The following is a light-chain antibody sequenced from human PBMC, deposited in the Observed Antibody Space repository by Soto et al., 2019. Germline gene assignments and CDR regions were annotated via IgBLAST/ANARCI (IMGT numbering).Light chain of an antibody. Sequence: IQMTQSPSSLSASIGDRVTITCRASQSISSYLNWYQQKPGKAPKLLIYDASSLQSGVPSRFSGSGSGTDFTVTISNLQPEDFATYYCQQTYSTPLTFGGGTKVEIK. CDR2: DAS. CDR3: QQTYSTPLT. J-gene: IGKJ4*01. CDR1: QSISSY. V-gene: IGKV1-39*01.